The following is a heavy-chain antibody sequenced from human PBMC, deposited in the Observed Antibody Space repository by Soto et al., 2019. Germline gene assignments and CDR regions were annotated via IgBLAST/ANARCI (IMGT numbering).Heavy chain of an antibody. V-gene: IGHV3-9*01. CDR3: AKEMITFGDFNYYYMDV. Sequence: EVQLVESGGGLVQPGRSLRLACAASGFTFDQYTMHWVRQAPGKGLEWVSSITWHSGTIGYADSVKGRFTISRDNVKNSLYLQMYSLRGEDTALYYCAKEMITFGDFNYYYMDVWGNGTTVTVSS. D-gene: IGHD3-16*01. CDR1: GFTFDQYT. J-gene: IGHJ6*03. CDR2: ITWHSGTI.